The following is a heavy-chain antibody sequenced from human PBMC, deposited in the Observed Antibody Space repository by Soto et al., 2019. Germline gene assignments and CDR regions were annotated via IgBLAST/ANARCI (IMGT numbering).Heavy chain of an antibody. CDR2: ISGSGGST. V-gene: IGHV3-23*01. D-gene: IGHD6-13*01. CDR1: GFTFSSYA. Sequence: EVQLLESGGGLVQPGGSLRLSCAASGFTFSSYAMSWVRQAPGKGLEWVSAISGSGGSTYYADSVKGRFTISRDNSKNTLYLQMNSLRAEDTAVYYCAKDPRGISSSWTGDAFDIWGQGTMVTVSS. CDR3: AKDPRGISSSWTGDAFDI. J-gene: IGHJ3*02.